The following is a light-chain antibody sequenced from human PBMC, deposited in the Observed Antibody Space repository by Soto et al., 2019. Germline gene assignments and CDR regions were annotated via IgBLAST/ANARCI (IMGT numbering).Light chain of an antibody. CDR1: TSNIGAGFD. V-gene: IGLV1-40*01. CDR2: GGT. CDR3: QSYDSSLSGAWV. J-gene: IGLJ3*02. Sequence: QSVLTQPPSVSGAPGQRVTISCIGTTSNIGAGFDVHWYQQFPGTAPKLLIYGGTTRPSVVPDRFSGSQSGTSASLAITGLQPGDEADYYCQSYDSSLSGAWVFGGGTKLTVL.